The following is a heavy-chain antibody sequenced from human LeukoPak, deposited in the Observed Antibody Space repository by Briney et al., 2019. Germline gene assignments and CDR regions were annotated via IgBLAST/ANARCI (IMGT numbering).Heavy chain of an antibody. CDR1: GYTFTSYG. CDR2: ISAYNGNT. D-gene: IGHD2-15*01. V-gene: IGHV1-18*01. J-gene: IGHJ4*02. Sequence: GASVKVSCKASGYTFTSYGISWVRQAPGQGLEWVGWISAYNGNTNYAQKLQGRVTMTTDTSTSTAYMELRSLRSDDTAVYYCARIYCSGGSCYWGFDYWGQGTLVTASS. CDR3: ARIYCSGGSCYWGFDY.